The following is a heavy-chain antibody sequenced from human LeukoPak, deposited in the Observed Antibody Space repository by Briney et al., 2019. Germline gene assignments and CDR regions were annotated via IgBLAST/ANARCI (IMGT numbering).Heavy chain of an antibody. CDR2: IKQDGSEK. V-gene: IGHV3-7*01. Sequence: GGSLRLSCAASGFTFSSYAMSWVRQAPGKGLEWVANIKQDGSEKYYVDSVKGRFTISRDNAKNSLYLQMNSLRAEDTAVYYCARNGELDYYYYMDVWGKGTTVTVSS. CDR3: ARNGELDYYYYMDV. D-gene: IGHD1-26*01. CDR1: GFTFSSYA. J-gene: IGHJ6*03.